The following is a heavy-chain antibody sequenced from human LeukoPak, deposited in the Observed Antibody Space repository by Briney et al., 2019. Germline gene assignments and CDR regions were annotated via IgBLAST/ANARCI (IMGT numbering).Heavy chain of an antibody. J-gene: IGHJ4*02. CDR2: INSYNGKT. D-gene: IGHD2-15*01. CDR1: DYRFTSYS. Sequence: ASVKVSCKASDYRFTSYSISWVRQAPGQGLEGVGWINSYNGKTNYGKNVQGRVTMTTDTSTSTDYMELRSLRADDTAVYYCARFCSGGSCYSGFDYWGQGTLVTVSS. V-gene: IGHV1-18*01. CDR3: ARFCSGGSCYSGFDY.